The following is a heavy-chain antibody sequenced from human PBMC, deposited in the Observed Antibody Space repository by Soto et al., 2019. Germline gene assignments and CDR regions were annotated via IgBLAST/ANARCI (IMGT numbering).Heavy chain of an antibody. J-gene: IGHJ5*02. V-gene: IGHV5-10-1*01. Sequence: GESLKISCKGSGYSFTSYWISWVRQMPGKGLEWMGRIDPSDSYTNYSPSFQGHVTISADKSISTAYLQWSSLKASDTAMYYCARHDIVVVPAAPAPVYWFDPWGQGALVTVSS. D-gene: IGHD2-2*01. CDR3: ARHDIVVVPAAPAPVYWFDP. CDR1: GYSFTSYW. CDR2: IDPSDSYT.